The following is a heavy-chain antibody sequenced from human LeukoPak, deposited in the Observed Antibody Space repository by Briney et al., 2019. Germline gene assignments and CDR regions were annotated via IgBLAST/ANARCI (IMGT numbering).Heavy chain of an antibody. J-gene: IGHJ4*02. CDR3: ARERGWYGSGSYYNLYYFDY. CDR1: GFTFSSYS. Sequence: GGSLRLSCAASGFTFSSYSMNWVRQAPGKGLEWVSSISSSSYIYYADSVKGRFTISRDNAKNSLYLQMNSLRAEDTAVYYCARERGWYGSGSYYNLYYFDYWGQGTLVTVSS. CDR2: ISSSSYI. V-gene: IGHV3-21*04. D-gene: IGHD3-10*01.